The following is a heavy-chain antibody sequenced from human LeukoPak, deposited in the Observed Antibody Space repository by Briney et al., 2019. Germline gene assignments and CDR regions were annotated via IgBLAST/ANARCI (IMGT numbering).Heavy chain of an antibody. CDR1: GGSISSSSYY. D-gene: IGHD7-27*01. CDR2: IYYSGST. V-gene: IGHV4-39*01. Sequence: SETLSLTCTVSGGSISSSSYYWGWIRQPPGKGLEWIGSIYYSGSTYYNPSLKSRVTISVDTSKNQFSLKLSSVTAADTAVYYCARRNWGSLYFDYWGQGTLVTVSS. CDR3: ARRNWGSLYFDY. J-gene: IGHJ4*02.